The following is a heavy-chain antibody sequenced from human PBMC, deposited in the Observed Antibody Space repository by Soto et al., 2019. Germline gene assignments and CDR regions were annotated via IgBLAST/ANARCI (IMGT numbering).Heavy chain of an antibody. CDR1: GYTFTSHG. CDR2: ISASNGDT. D-gene: IGHD3-10*01. J-gene: IGHJ6*03. Sequence: QVQLVQSGAEVKKPGASVKVSCKASGYTFTSHGISWVRQAPGQGPEWMGWISASNGDTNYAQKFQGRLIVTTDTATSTGYMELRTVRSEDSAVYYWARMVRGSNMDNYHDMDVWGTGTTVTVSS. V-gene: IGHV1-18*01. CDR3: ARMVRGSNMDNYHDMDV.